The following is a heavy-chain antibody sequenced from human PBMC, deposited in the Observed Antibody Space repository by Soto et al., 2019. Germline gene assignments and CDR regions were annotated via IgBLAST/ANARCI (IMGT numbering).Heavy chain of an antibody. V-gene: IGHV1-69*08. CDR2: IIPILGIA. CDR1: GGTFSSYT. D-gene: IGHD2-21*02. J-gene: IGHJ4*02. Sequence: QVQLVQSGAEVKKPGSSVKVSCKASGGTFSSYTISWVRQAPGQGLEWVGRIIPILGIANYAQKFQGRVTITADKSTSTAYMELSSLRSEDTAVYYCARDLVAVTTLWGQGTLVTVSS. CDR3: ARDLVAVTTL.